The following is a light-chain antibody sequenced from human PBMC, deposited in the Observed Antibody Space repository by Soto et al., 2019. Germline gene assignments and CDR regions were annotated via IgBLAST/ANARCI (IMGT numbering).Light chain of an antibody. CDR2: RAD. Sequence: QLVLTQPPSASGTPGQTVTISCSGRSSNIGSNYVYWYQQLPGTAPRLLMYRADQRPSGVPDRFSGSKSGTSASLAISGLRSEDEADYYCAAWDDSVSGLGFGGGTKLTVL. J-gene: IGLJ2*01. CDR1: SSNIGSNY. CDR3: AAWDDSVSGLG. V-gene: IGLV1-47*01.